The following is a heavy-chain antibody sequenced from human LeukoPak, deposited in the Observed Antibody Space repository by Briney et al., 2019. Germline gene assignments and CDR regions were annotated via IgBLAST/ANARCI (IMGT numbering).Heavy chain of an antibody. D-gene: IGHD2-15*01. V-gene: IGHV3-30*02. CDR3: AKDVGMIGYCSGGSCYAIDY. Sequence: PGGSLRLSCAASGFTFSSYGMHWVRQAPGKGLEWVAVIWYDGSNKHYADSVKGRFTISRDNSKSTLYLQMNSLRAEDTAVYYCAKDVGMIGYCSGGSCYAIDYRGQGTPVTVSS. CDR1: GFTFSSYG. J-gene: IGHJ4*02. CDR2: IWYDGSNK.